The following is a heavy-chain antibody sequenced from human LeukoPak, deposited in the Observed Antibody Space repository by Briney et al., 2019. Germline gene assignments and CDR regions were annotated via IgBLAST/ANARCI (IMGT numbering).Heavy chain of an antibody. V-gene: IGHV3-21*01. CDR2: ISSSSSYI. D-gene: IGHD4-17*01. CDR1: GFTFSNYW. Sequence: PGGSLRLSCDVSGFTFSNYWMIWVRQAPGKGLEWVSSISSSSSYIYYADSVKGRFTISRDNAKNSLYLQMNSLRAEDTAVYYCARVSGYGDYVFDYWGQGTLVTVSS. CDR3: ARVSGYGDYVFDY. J-gene: IGHJ4*02.